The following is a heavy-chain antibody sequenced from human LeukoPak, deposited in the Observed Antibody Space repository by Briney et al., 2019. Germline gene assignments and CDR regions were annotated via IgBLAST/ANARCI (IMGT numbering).Heavy chain of an antibody. CDR3: ARGKWELLVDY. Sequence: SETLSLTCAVSGGSISSGDYYWSWIRQPPGKGLEWIGYIYYSGSTYYNPSLKSRVTISVDTSKNQFSLKLSSVTAADTAVYYCARGKWELLVDYWGQGTLVTVSS. CDR2: IYYSGST. J-gene: IGHJ4*02. CDR1: GGSISSGDYY. V-gene: IGHV4-30-4*01. D-gene: IGHD1-26*01.